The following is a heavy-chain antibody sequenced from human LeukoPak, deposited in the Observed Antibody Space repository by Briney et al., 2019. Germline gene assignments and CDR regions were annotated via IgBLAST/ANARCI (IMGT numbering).Heavy chain of an antibody. CDR1: GFSFSDST. D-gene: IGHD6-13*01. Sequence: GGSLKLSCAASGFSFSDSTIHWVRQPPGEGLQWLGRIRGKGGNYAAAYSVSLKGRFTLSRDNSKNTLYLQMNSLRAEDTAVYYCAKGHGPHGIAAAANFDYWGQGTLVTVSS. J-gene: IGHJ4*02. V-gene: IGHV3-73*01. CDR2: IRGKGGNYAA. CDR3: AKGHGPHGIAAAANFDY.